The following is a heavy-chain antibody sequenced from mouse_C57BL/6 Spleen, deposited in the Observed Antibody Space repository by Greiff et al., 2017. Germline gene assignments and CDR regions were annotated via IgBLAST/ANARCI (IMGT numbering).Heavy chain of an antibody. Sequence: EVQRVESGGGLVQPGGSLSLSCAASGFTFTDYYMSWVRQPPGKALEWLGFIRNKANGYTTEYSASVKGRFTISRDNSQSILYLQMNALRAEDSATYYCASLNYYGSSYGFAYWGQGTLVTVSA. J-gene: IGHJ3*01. CDR2: IRNKANGYTT. V-gene: IGHV7-3*01. D-gene: IGHD1-1*01. CDR1: GFTFTDYY. CDR3: ASLNYYGSSYGFAY.